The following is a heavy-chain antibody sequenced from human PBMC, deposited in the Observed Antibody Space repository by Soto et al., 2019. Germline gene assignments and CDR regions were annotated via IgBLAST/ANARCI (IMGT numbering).Heavy chain of an antibody. CDR3: AKDCTSRITIFGVVTFFDY. CDR2: ISGSGGST. J-gene: IGHJ4*02. CDR1: VFTCSSYA. D-gene: IGHD3-3*01. V-gene: IGHV3-23*01. Sequence: PWGSLRLSCAASVFTCSSYAMSWVRQAPGKGLEWVSAISGSGGSTYYADSVKGRFTISRDNSKNTLYLQMNSLRAEDTAVYYCAKDCTSRITIFGVVTFFDYWGQGTLVTVSS.